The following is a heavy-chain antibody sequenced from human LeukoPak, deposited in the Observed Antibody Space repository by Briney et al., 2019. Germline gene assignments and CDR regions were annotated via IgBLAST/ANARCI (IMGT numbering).Heavy chain of an antibody. Sequence: GASMKVSCKTSGYTFTNYDITWVRQAPGQGLEWMGLISACNGNTNYAQKLQGRVTMTTDTSTSTAYMELRSLRSDDTAVYYCARDAGVFGVVIIEPQFDYWGQGTLVTVSS. CDR1: GYTFTNYD. CDR2: ISACNGNT. D-gene: IGHD3-3*01. V-gene: IGHV1-18*01. J-gene: IGHJ4*02. CDR3: ARDAGVFGVVIIEPQFDY.